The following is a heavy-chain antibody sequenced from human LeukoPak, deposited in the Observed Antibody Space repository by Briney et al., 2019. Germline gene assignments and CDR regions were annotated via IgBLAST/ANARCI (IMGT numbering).Heavy chain of an antibody. CDR1: GYTFTYYY. Sequence: ASVKVFCKASGYTFTYYYIHWVRQAPGQGLEWMGWINPNSDGTNYARKFQGRVTMTRDTSITTAYMELSRLTSDDTAVYYCARSGLVPAAIVDYWGQGTLVTVSS. V-gene: IGHV1-2*02. CDR3: ARSGLVPAAIVDY. J-gene: IGHJ4*02. CDR2: INPNSDGT. D-gene: IGHD2-2*02.